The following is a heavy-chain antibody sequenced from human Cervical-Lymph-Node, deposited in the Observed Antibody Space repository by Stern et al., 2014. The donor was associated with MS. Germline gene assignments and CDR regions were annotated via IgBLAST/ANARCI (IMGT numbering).Heavy chain of an antibody. CDR3: AKDPRGSSSSRNYCDY. D-gene: IGHD6-6*01. CDR2: ISGSGSNT. CDR1: GFTFRSYA. V-gene: IGHV3-23*04. J-gene: IGHJ4*02. Sequence: EVQLVESGGGLVQPGGSLRLSCAASGFTFRSYAMNWVRQAPGKGLEWVSAISGSGSNTYYADSVRGRFTVSRDNSKSTLYLQMNSVRAEDTAIYYCAKDPRGSSSSRNYCDYWGQGAVVSVSS.